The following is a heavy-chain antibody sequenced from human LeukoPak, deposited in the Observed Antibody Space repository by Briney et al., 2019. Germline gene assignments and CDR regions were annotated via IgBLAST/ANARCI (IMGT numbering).Heavy chain of an antibody. Sequence: ETLSLTCAVYGGSFSGYYWSWIRQAPGKGLEWVARIKSKSAGGTTDYAAPVKGRFTISRDDSKNMVYLQMNSLKTEDTAVYYCVTEYYGDYHYWGQGTLVTVSS. V-gene: IGHV3-15*01. D-gene: IGHD4-17*01. J-gene: IGHJ4*02. CDR2: IKSKSAGGTT. CDR1: GGSFSGYY. CDR3: VTEYYGDYHY.